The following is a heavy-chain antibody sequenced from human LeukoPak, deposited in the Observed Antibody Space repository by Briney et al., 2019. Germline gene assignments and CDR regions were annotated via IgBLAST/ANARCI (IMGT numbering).Heavy chain of an antibody. J-gene: IGHJ4*02. CDR1: GFTFSNAW. Sequence: GSLRLSCAASGFTFSNAWVSWVRQASGKGLGWGGRIKSKTDGGTTDYAAPVKGRFTISRDDSKNTLYLQMNSLKTEDTAVYYCTTVRYYGSGRRLDYWGQGTLVTVSS. CDR2: IKSKTDGGTT. D-gene: IGHD3-10*01. CDR3: TTVRYYGSGRRLDY. V-gene: IGHV3-15*01.